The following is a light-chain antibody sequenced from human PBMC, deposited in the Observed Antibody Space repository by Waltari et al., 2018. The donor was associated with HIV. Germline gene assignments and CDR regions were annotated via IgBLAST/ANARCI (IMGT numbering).Light chain of an antibody. CDR1: AFPSRY. CDR3: QTTDTNGVVV. J-gene: IGLJ2*01. V-gene: IGLV3-25*03. CDR2: QDH. Sequence: SSALTQTPSVSVSPGQPATITCSGEAFPSRYAHWYHQRAGQAPFLVLYQDHKRPSGIPDRFSGSSSGTVLTLTISGVQTEDEGDYYCQTTDTNGVVVFGGGTKVTVL.